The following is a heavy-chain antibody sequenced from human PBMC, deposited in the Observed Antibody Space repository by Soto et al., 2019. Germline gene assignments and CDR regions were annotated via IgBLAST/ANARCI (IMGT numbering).Heavy chain of an antibody. CDR1: GFTFSSYA. CDR2: ISSNGGST. V-gene: IGHV3-64*01. Sequence: EVQLVESGGGLVQPGGSLRLSCAASGFTFSSYAMHWVRQAPGKGLEYVSAISSNGGSTYYANSVKGRFTISRDNSKNKLYLQMGSLRAEDMAVYYCARSYSSGWSYYYYYMDVWGKGTTVTVSS. D-gene: IGHD6-19*01. J-gene: IGHJ6*03. CDR3: ARSYSSGWSYYYYYMDV.